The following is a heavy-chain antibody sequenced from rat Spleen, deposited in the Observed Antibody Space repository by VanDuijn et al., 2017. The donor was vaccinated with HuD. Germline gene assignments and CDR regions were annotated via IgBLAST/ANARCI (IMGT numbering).Heavy chain of an antibody. J-gene: IGHJ2*01. D-gene: IGHD1-12*02. V-gene: IGHV5-25*01. Sequence: EVQLVESGGGSVQPGRSLKLSCAASGFTFSNYDMAWVRQAPTKGLEWVASISTGGGSTYYRDSVKGRFTVSRDNAKSTLYLQMDSLRSEDTATYYCTRHSDDGSYYYPYFDYWGQGVMVTVSS. CDR1: GFTFSNYD. CDR2: ISTGGGST. CDR3: TRHSDDGSYYYPYFDY.